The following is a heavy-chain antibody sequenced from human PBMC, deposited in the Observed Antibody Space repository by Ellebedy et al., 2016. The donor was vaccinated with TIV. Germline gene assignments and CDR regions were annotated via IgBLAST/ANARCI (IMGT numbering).Heavy chain of an antibody. V-gene: IGHV3-23*01. D-gene: IGHD4-17*01. CDR2: ISGSGGST. CDR1: GFTFSSYA. CDR3: AKDSRFGDGDYVDAFDI. J-gene: IGHJ3*02. Sequence: GESLKISCAASGFTFSSYAMSWVRQAPGKGLEWVSAISGSGGSTYYADSVKGRFTISRDNSKNTLYLQMNSLRAEDTAVYYCAKDSRFGDGDYVDAFDIWGQGTMVTVSS.